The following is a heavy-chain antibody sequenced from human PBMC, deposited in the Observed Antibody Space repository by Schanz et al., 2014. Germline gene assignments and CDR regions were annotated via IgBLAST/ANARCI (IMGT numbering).Heavy chain of an antibody. V-gene: IGHV3-53*01. D-gene: IGHD3-10*01. CDR1: GFTVDSNY. CDR2: IYPDGST. J-gene: IGHJ3*02. Sequence: EVQLVESGGGLIQPGGSLRLSCVASGFTVDSNYMSLVRQAPGKGLEWVSIIYPDGSTNYGDSMKGRFTVSRDEWKNTLYLQMNSLRGEDSAVYYCARPSGSYFWAFDIWGQGTMVTVSS. CDR3: ARPSGSYFWAFDI.